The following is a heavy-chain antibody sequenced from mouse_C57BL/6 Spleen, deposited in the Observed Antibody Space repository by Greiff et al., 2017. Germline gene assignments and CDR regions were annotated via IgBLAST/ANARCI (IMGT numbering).Heavy chain of an antibody. Sequence: EVKVEESGPGMVKPSQSLSLTCTVTGYSITSGYDWHWIRHIPGNKLEWMGYISYSGSTNYNPSLKSRISITHDTSKNHFFLKLNSVTTEDTATYYCARDGGYYGSSGFAYWGQGTLVTVSA. J-gene: IGHJ3*01. V-gene: IGHV3-1*01. CDR2: ISYSGST. CDR1: GYSITSGYD. D-gene: IGHD1-1*01. CDR3: ARDGGYYGSSGFAY.